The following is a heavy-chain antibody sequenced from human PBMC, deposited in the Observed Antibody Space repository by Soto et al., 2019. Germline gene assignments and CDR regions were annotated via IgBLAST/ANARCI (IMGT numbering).Heavy chain of an antibody. Sequence: SETLSLTCTVSGGSISSSSYYWGWIRQPPGKGLEWIGSIYYSGSTYYNPSLKSRVTISVDTSKNQFSLKLSSVTAADTAVYYCARTAVSITGTTRYYYGMDVWGQGTTVTVSS. V-gene: IGHV4-39*01. CDR3: ARTAVSITGTTRYYYGMDV. D-gene: IGHD1-7*01. CDR1: GGSISSSSYY. CDR2: IYYSGST. J-gene: IGHJ6*02.